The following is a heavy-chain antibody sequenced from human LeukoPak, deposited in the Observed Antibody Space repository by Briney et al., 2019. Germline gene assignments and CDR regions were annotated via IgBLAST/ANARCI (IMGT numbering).Heavy chain of an antibody. CDR2: VYSSGST. CDR1: GGSISGYY. CDR3: ARVGSGYDFFDY. J-gene: IGHJ4*02. D-gene: IGHD3/OR15-3a*01. V-gene: IGHV4-4*07. Sequence: PSETLSLTCTVSGGSISGYYWSWIRQPAGKGLEWLGRVYSSGSTKYNPSLESRVTMSVDTSKNQFSLKLNFVTAADTAVYYCARVGSGYDFFDYWGQGTLVTVSS.